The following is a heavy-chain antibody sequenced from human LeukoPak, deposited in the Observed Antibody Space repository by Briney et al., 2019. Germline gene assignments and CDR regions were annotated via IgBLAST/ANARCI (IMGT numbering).Heavy chain of an antibody. Sequence: LSLTCTVSGYSISSGYYWGWIRQAPGKGLECISYISSSGSIISYADSVKGRFTISRDNAKSSLYLQMNSLRAEDTAVYYCAKHYYDSTDYACGMDVWGQGTSVTVSS. CDR2: ISSSGSII. J-gene: IGHJ6*02. V-gene: IGHV3-11*01. D-gene: IGHD3-22*01. CDR3: AKHYYDSTDYACGMDV. CDR1: GYSISSGYY.